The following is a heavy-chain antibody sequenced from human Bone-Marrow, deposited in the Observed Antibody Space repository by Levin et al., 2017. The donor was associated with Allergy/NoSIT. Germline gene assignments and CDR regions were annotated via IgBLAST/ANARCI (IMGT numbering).Heavy chain of an antibody. CDR2: ISSSCKT. V-gene: IGHV3-53*01. CDR1: GFTISSNY. CDR3: VRGYKYGLADF. Sequence: GESLKISCAVSGFTISSNYMSWVRQAPGKGLEWVSIISSSCKTDDADSVKGRFTVSRDSFINTLYLQMTSLRAEDTAMYYCVRGYKYGLADFWGQGTPVTVSS. D-gene: IGHD5-18*01. J-gene: IGHJ4*02.